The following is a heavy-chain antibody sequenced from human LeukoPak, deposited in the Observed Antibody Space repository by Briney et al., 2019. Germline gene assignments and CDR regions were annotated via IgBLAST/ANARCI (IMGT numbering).Heavy chain of an antibody. J-gene: IGHJ6*04. D-gene: IGHD2-2*01. CDR1: GGSITSYY. Sequence: SETLSLTCTVSGGSITSYYWSWIRQPPGKGLEWIGYIYYSGSTNYNPSLKSRVTISVDTSKNQFSLKLSSVTAADTAVYFCARQGGFASSAGVWGKGTTVTVSS. CDR3: ARQGGFASSAGV. V-gene: IGHV4-59*08. CDR2: IYYSGST.